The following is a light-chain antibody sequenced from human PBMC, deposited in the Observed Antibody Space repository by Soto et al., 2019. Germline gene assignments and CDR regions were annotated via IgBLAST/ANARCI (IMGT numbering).Light chain of an antibody. CDR3: QQHNDWPT. V-gene: IGKV3D-15*01. CDR2: AAS. J-gene: IGKJ5*01. CDR1: QSVSSN. Sequence: EIVMTQSPATLSVSPGERATLSCRASQSVSSNLAWYQQKPGQAPRLLIYAASTRATGIPDRFSGSGSGTDFTLTISRLEAEDFAIYYCQQHNDWPTFGQGTRLEIK.